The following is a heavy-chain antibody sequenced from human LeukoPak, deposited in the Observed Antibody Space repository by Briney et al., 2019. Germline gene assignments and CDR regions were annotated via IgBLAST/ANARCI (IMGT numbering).Heavy chain of an antibody. D-gene: IGHD6-19*01. V-gene: IGHV3-23*01. CDR3: GKDSSGWHPCYFDY. CDR1: GFTFSSYE. J-gene: IGHJ4*02. Sequence: PGGSLRLSCAASGFTFSSYEMNWVRQAPGKGLEWVSAISGSGGSTYYADSVKGRFTISRDNSKNTLYLQMNSLRAEDTAVYYCGKDSSGWHPCYFDYWGQGTLVTVSS. CDR2: ISGSGGST.